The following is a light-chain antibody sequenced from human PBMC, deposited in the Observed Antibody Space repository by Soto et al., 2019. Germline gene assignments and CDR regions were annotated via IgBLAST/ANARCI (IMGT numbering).Light chain of an antibody. J-gene: IGKJ2*01. CDR1: QSVSSN. Sequence: EIVMTQSPATLSVSPGERATLSCRASQSVSSNLAWYQQKPGQAPRLIIYGASTRATGIPARFSGSGSGTEFTLTISSLQSEDFAVYYCQQYNNWPLSTFGQGTKLEIK. CDR3: QQYNNWPLST. V-gene: IGKV3-15*01. CDR2: GAS.